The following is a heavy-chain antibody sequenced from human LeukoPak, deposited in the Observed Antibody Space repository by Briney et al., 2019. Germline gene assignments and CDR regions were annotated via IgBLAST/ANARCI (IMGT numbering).Heavy chain of an antibody. Sequence: SETLSLTCTVSGGSISSYYWSWIRQPAGKGLEWIGRIYTSGSTNYNPSLKSRVTMSVDTSKNQFSLKLSSVTAADTAVYYCARGIFRIAAAAPGAFDIWGQGTMVTVSS. CDR1: GGSISSYY. CDR2: IYTSGST. J-gene: IGHJ3*02. D-gene: IGHD6-13*01. CDR3: ARGIFRIAAAAPGAFDI. V-gene: IGHV4-4*07.